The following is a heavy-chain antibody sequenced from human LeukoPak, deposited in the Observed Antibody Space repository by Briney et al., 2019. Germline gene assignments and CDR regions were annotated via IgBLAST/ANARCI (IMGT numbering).Heavy chain of an antibody. Sequence: SETLSLTCAVYGGSFSGYYWSWIRQPPGKGLEWIGEINHSGSTNYNPSLTSRVTISVATSKNQFSLKLSSVTAADTAVYYCARGITYYYGSGRRYWFAPWGQGTLVTVSS. CDR2: INHSGST. D-gene: IGHD3-10*01. CDR3: ARGITYYYGSGRRYWFAP. J-gene: IGHJ5*02. CDR1: GGSFSGYY. V-gene: IGHV4-34*01.